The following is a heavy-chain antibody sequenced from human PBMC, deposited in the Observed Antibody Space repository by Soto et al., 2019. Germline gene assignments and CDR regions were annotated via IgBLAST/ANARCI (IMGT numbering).Heavy chain of an antibody. CDR3: TRVVSGSLQTDY. D-gene: IGHD2-15*01. V-gene: IGHV3-33*01. CDR1: GFTFSSFD. CDR2: IWYDGSNK. J-gene: IGHJ4*02. Sequence: PGGSLRLSCAASGFTFSSFDMHWVRQAPGKGLEWVAVIWYDGSNKYYADSVRGRFTISRDNSKNTLYLQMTSLRAEDTAVYYCTRVVSGSLQTDYWGQGTLLTVSS.